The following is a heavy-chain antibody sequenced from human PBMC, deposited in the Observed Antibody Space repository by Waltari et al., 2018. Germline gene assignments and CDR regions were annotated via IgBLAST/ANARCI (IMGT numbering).Heavy chain of an antibody. V-gene: IGHV3-48*03. J-gene: IGHJ6*03. CDR1: GFTFSNYE. CDR3: ARPSTEYYYYYYYMDV. CDR2: ISNSGSTV. Sequence: EVQVVESGGGLVQPGGSLRLSCAASGFTFSNYEMIWVRQAPGKGLEWVSYISNSGSTVYYADSVKCRFTISRDNAKNSLYLEMNSLRAEDTAVYYCARPSTEYYYYYYYMDVWGKGTTVTVS.